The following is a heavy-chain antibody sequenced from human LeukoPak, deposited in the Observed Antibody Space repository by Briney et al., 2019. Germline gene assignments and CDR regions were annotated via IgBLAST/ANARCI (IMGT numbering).Heavy chain of an antibody. CDR2: IIPIFGTA. J-gene: IGHJ3*02. CDR1: GGTFSSYA. D-gene: IGHD2-2*01. V-gene: IGHV1-69*05. Sequence: SVKVSCKASGGTFSSYAISWVRQAPGQGLEWMGGIIPIFGTANYAQKLQGRVTITTDESTSTAYMELSSLRSEDTAVYYCARSTICSSTSCYRSAFDIWGQGTMVTVSS. CDR3: ARSTICSSTSCYRSAFDI.